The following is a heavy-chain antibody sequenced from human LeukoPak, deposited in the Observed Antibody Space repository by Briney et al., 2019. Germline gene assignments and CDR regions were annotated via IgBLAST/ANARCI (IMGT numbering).Heavy chain of an antibody. CDR2: THYSGIT. Sequence: SETLSLTCTVSGDSISSSSYPWGWIRQPPGRGLEWVASTHYSGITYYSPSLKSRVTVSVDTSWNRFSLQLSSVTAADTAVYYCVRIYYDSSGYYLTDYYFDSWGQGTLVTVSS. D-gene: IGHD3-22*01. V-gene: IGHV4-39*01. CDR1: GDSISSSSYP. CDR3: VRIYYDSSGYYLTDYYFDS. J-gene: IGHJ4*02.